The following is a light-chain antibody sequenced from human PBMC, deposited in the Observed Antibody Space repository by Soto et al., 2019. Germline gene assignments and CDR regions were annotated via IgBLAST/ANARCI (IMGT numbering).Light chain of an antibody. CDR2: AAS. Sequence: DIQMTQSPSSLSASVGDRVTITCRASQSSSNYLNWYQQKPGKAPKLLIYAASSFQSGDPSRFSGSGSGTDFTLTISSLQPEDFETYYCQQSYRTPYTFGQGTKLEIK. CDR3: QQSYRTPYT. V-gene: IGKV1-39*01. J-gene: IGKJ2*01. CDR1: QSSSNY.